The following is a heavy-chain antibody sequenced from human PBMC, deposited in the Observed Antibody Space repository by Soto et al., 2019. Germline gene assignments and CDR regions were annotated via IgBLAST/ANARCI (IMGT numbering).Heavy chain of an antibody. CDR2: MNPNSGNT. D-gene: IGHD3-16*01. CDR1: GYTFTSYD. CDR3: ARGSSNYDYVWGSYPGFDP. J-gene: IGHJ5*02. Sequence: GASVKVSCKASGYTFTSYDINWVRQATGQGLEWMGWMNPNSGNTGYAQKFQGRVTMTRNTSISTAYMELSSLRSEDTAVYYCARGSSNYDYVWGSYPGFDPWGQGTLVTVSS. V-gene: IGHV1-8*01.